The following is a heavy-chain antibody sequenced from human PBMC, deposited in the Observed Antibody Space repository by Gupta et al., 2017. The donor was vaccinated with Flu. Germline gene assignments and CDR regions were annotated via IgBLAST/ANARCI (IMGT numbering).Heavy chain of an antibody. Sequence: QAPGKGREGFSGISCNSGSIGYADSVKGRFTISRDNAKNSLYLQMNSLRAEDPALYYCAKGFGYSYGYVDYWGQGTLVTVSS. J-gene: IGHJ4*02. V-gene: IGHV3-9*01. CDR2: ISCNSGSI. CDR3: AKGFGYSYGYVDY. D-gene: IGHD5-18*01.